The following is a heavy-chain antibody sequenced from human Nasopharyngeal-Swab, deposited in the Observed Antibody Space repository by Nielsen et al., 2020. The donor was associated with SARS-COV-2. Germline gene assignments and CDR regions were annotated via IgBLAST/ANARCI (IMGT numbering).Heavy chain of an antibody. D-gene: IGHD3-10*01. V-gene: IGHV1-8*01. CDR2: MNPNSGNT. J-gene: IGHJ6*03. Sequence: ASAKVSCKASGYTFTSYDINWVLQATGQGLEWMGWMNPNSGNTSYAQKFQGRVTMTKYTSISTAYMELSSMRSEDTAVYYCARGGVPGYYYYYYYMDIWGKGTTVTVSS. CDR3: ARGGVPGYYYYYYYMDI. CDR1: GYTFTSYD.